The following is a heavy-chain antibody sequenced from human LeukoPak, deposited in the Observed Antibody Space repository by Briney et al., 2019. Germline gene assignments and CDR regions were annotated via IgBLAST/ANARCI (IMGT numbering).Heavy chain of an antibody. CDR1: GYSFTDYY. CDR3: VRAGPAAPLDY. V-gene: IGHV1-2*02. J-gene: IGHJ4*02. CDR2: LNPKSGAT. D-gene: IGHD2-15*01. Sequence: ASVKVSCKASGYSFTDYYIHWVRQAPGQGFEWMGWLNPKSGATDYSQKFQGRVTLTRDTSIAAAYMELSNLRSDDTAVYYCVRAGPAAPLDYWGQGTLVTVSP.